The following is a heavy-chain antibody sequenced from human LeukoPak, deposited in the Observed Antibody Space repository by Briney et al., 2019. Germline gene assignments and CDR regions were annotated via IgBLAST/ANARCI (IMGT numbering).Heavy chain of an antibody. J-gene: IGHJ4*02. Sequence: GGSLRLSCAASGFIFSSYEMNWVRQAPGKGLEWVSYISSSGSTTYYADSVKGRFTISRDNAKNSLYLQMNSLRAEDTAVYYCARSYCGGFDYWGQGTVVTVSS. V-gene: IGHV3-48*03. CDR1: GFIFSSYE. D-gene: IGHD3-16*01. CDR2: ISSSGSTT. CDR3: ARSYCGGFDY.